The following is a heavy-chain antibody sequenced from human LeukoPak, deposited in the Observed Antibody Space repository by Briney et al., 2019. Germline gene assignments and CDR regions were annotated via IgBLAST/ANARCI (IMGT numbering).Heavy chain of an antibody. D-gene: IGHD2-2*02. CDR3: AKEAGADLYRPVDS. V-gene: IGHV3-23*01. CDR2: ISDSGGST. CDR1: GFSFSTYG. J-gene: IGHJ4*02. Sequence: GGSLRLSCAASGFSFSTYGMSWVRQAPEKGLEWVSSISDSGGSTYYADSVKGRFTISRDNSKNTLYLQMNSLRAADTAVYYCAKEAGADLYRPVDSWGQGTLVTVSS.